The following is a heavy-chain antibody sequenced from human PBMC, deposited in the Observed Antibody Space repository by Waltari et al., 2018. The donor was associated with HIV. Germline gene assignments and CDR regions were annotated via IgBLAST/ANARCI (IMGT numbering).Heavy chain of an antibody. CDR3: ARGPTPGGSYRYLDHNWFDP. Sequence: QVQLQESGPGLVKLSGTLSLTCAVSGASISAPNCGSCVCHSRGRGLQWVGEMSNSGHANSNPTLESRVTIAIDESDNQLSLKVTSVTAADTAIYYCARGPTPGGSYRYLDHNWFDPGGQGTLVTVSS. J-gene: IGHJ5*02. V-gene: IGHV4-4*02. D-gene: IGHD1-26*01. CDR1: GASISAPNC. CDR2: MSNSGHA.